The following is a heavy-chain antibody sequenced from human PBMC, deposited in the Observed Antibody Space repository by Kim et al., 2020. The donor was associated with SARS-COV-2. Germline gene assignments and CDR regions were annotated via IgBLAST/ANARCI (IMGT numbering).Heavy chain of an antibody. Sequence: GGSLRLSCAASGFSISTSTINWVRQAPGKGLECVASISLAHDRIFYSDSVRGRFTISRDTSQNTVYLQMKSLKGEDTAMYYCAREGSDFYGSESYYNDLDVWGRGTLVSVSS. CDR1: GFSISTST. V-gene: IGHV3-21*01. J-gene: IGHJ2*01. CDR2: ISLAHDRI. D-gene: IGHD3-10*01. CDR3: AREGSDFYGSESYYNDLDV.